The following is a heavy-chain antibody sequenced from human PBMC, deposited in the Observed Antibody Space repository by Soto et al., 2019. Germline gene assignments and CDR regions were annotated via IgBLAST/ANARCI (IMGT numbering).Heavy chain of an antibody. D-gene: IGHD1-26*01. V-gene: IGHV3-21*01. CDR1: GFTFSSYS. CDR2: ISSSSSYI. Sequence: SLRLSCAASGFTFSSYSMNWVRQAPGKGLEWVSSISSSSSYIYYADSVKGRFTISRDNAKNSLYLQMNSLRAEDTAVYYCARGVGATSYYYGMDVWGQGTTVTVSS. CDR3: ARGVGATSYYYGMDV. J-gene: IGHJ6*02.